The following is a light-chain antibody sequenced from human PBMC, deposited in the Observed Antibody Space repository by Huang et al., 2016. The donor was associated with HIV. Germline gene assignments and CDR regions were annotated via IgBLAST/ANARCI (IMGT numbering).Light chain of an antibody. J-gene: IGKJ1*01. V-gene: IGKV3-15*01. Sequence: EIVLTQSPATLSVSPGARATLSCRASQGVSSKLAWYQQKPGQTPRLLIYGASTRATDIPARCSGSGAGTDFTLTISSLQSEDFAVYYCQQYYNWPLTFGQGTKVDIK. CDR3: QQYYNWPLT. CDR1: QGVSSK. CDR2: GAS.